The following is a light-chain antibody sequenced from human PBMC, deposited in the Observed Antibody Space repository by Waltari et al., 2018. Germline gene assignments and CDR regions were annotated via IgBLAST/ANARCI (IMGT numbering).Light chain of an antibody. Sequence: QSVLTQPPSVSAAPGQRVTISCSGSPSHIGDNYVSWYQQLPGSAPKLLIYDNNERPSGIPDRFSGSKSGTSATLDIAGLQTADEADYYCGTRDSTLNGVVFGGGTKLTVL. CDR1: PSHIGDNY. J-gene: IGLJ3*02. V-gene: IGLV1-51*01. CDR3: GTRDSTLNGVV. CDR2: DNN.